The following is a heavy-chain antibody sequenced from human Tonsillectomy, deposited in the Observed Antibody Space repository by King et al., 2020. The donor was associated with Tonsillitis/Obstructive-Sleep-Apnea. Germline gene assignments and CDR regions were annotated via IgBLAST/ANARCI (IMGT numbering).Heavy chain of an antibody. CDR3: AREEDYRMEIHGRAFGFDT. Sequence: VQLQQWGAGLLKPSETLSLTCAVYGGSFSGYYWTWIRQPPGKGLEWIGEIDHSGGTNYNASLKSRVTISADRSKNQFSLRLSSVTAADTAVYYCAREEDYRMEIHGRAFGFDTWGQGTLVTVSS. CDR2: IDHSGGT. D-gene: IGHD4-11*01. CDR1: GGSFSGYY. V-gene: IGHV4-34*01. J-gene: IGHJ5*02.